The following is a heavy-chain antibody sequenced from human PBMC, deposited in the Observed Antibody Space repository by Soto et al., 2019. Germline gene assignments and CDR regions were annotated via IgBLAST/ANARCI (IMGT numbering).Heavy chain of an antibody. D-gene: IGHD1-26*01. CDR2: IYYSGST. V-gene: IGHV4-61*01. CDR3: ARNVGPRYSYFDY. CDR1: GGSVGSGSYC. Sequence: PSETLSLTCTVSGGSVGSGSYCWTWIRQPPGKGLDWIGCIYYSGSTSYNPSLKSRVTISVETSKNQFSLKLTSVTAADTAVYFCARNVGPRYSYFDYWGQGTMVTVSS. J-gene: IGHJ4*02.